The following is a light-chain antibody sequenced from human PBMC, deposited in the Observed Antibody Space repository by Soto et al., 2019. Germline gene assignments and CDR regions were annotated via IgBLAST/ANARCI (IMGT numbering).Light chain of an antibody. Sequence: QSALTQPPSASGSPGQSVAISCTGTSSDVGGYNYVSWYQQHPGKAPKLMIYEVNKRPSGVPDRFSGSKSGNTASLTVSGPQAEDGADYSYGSYAASRNVFGTGTKLTVL. CDR3: GSYAASRNV. CDR1: SSDVGGYNY. CDR2: EVN. J-gene: IGLJ1*01. V-gene: IGLV2-8*01.